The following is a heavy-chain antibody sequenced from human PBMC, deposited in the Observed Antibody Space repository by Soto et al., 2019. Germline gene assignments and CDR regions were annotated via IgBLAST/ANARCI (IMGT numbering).Heavy chain of an antibody. CDR1: GFNFSSYA. D-gene: IGHD1-1*01. Sequence: GGSLRLSCAASGFNFSSYAMSWVRQAPGKGLEWVSAISGSGCSTYYADSVKGRFTISRDNSKNSLYLQLNSPRAVDTPVYYCAALPVDDPYYYGMDVWGKVTTVTGS. J-gene: IGHJ6*04. CDR3: AALPVDDPYYYGMDV. V-gene: IGHV3-23*01. CDR2: ISGSGCST.